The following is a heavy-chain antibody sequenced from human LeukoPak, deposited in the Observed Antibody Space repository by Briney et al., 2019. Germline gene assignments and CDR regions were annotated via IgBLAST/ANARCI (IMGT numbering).Heavy chain of an antibody. D-gene: IGHD6-19*01. Sequence: GGSLRLSCAASGFTFSSYAMSWVRQAPGKGLEWVSAISGSGGSTYYADSVKGRFTISRDNSKNTLYLQMNSPRAEDTAVYYCAKEREAVAAYYYYYGMDVWGKGTMVTVSS. CDR3: AKEREAVAAYYYYYGMDV. CDR2: ISGSGGST. J-gene: IGHJ6*04. V-gene: IGHV3-23*01. CDR1: GFTFSSYA.